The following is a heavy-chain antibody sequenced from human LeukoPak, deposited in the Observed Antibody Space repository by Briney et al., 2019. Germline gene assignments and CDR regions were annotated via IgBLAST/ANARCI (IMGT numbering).Heavy chain of an antibody. CDR1: GFTFSSYE. D-gene: IGHD4-17*01. V-gene: IGHV3-23*01. Sequence: GGSLRLSCAASGFTFSSYEMNWVRQAPGKGLEWVSSISGSGGNTYYADSVKGRFTISRDNSKNTLYLQMNSLRAEYTAGYYCAKVRNDYGDAALNYWGQGTLVTVSS. CDR2: ISGSGGNT. CDR3: AKVRNDYGDAALNY. J-gene: IGHJ4*02.